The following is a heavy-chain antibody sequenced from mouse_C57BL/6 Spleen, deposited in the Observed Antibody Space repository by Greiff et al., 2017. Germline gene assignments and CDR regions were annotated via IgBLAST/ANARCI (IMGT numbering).Heavy chain of an antibody. J-gene: IGHJ4*01. CDR1: GYTFTSYW. D-gene: IGHD2-5*01. Sequence: QVQLQQPGAELVMPGASVKLSCKASGYTFTSYWMHWVKQRPGQGLEWIGEIDPSDSYTNYNQKFKGKSTLTVDKSSSTAYMQLSSLTSEDSAVYYCAMGDYYSNYELYYAMDYWGQGTSVTVSS. CDR3: AMGDYYSNYELYYAMDY. V-gene: IGHV1-69*01. CDR2: IDPSDSYT.